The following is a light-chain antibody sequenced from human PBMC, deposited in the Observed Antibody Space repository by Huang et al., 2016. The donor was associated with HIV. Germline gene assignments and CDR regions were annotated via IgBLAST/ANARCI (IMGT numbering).Light chain of an antibody. CDR1: QSISSN. CDR3: QQYDNWPPYT. J-gene: IGKJ2*01. Sequence: EIVMTQSPATLSVSPGERATLSCRASQSISSNLAWDQQKPGQAPMLLIYATSTRATVIPARFSGSGSETEFTLTITSLQSEDFAVYYCQQYDNWPPYTFGQGTKLEIK. CDR2: ATS. V-gene: IGKV3-15*01.